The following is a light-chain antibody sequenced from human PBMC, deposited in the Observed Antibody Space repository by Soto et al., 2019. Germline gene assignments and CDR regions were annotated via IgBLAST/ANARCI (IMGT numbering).Light chain of an antibody. V-gene: IGKV3-15*01. CDR1: QSVSIL. CDR2: GAT. J-gene: IGKJ5*01. CDR3: QPYNNLPPIT. Sequence: EIVMTKSPATLSVAPGETATRSCRASQSVSILLACYQQKPCQAPRLLIHGATTRATGIPARFSGSGSGTEFTLTLSFLHSEDFAVYYCQPYNNLPPITFGQGTRLEIK.